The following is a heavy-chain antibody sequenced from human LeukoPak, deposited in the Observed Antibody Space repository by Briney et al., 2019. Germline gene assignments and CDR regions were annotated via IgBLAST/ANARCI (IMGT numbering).Heavy chain of an antibody. Sequence: PGGSLRLSCATSGLTFRSYGMHWARHAPGKGLEWVAFIRYDGTNQFYADSVKGRFTISRDNSKKTLYLQMNSLRTEDTAVYYCAKDRGFWSAYFYFDYWGQGTPVTVSS. V-gene: IGHV3-30*02. D-gene: IGHD3-3*01. CDR2: IRYDGTNQ. CDR3: AKDRGFWSAYFYFDY. CDR1: GLTFRSYG. J-gene: IGHJ4*02.